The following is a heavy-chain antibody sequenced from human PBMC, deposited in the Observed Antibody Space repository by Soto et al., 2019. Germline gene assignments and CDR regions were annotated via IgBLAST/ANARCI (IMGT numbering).Heavy chain of an antibody. CDR2: INPNSGGT. D-gene: IGHD3-3*01. V-gene: IGHV1-2*02. Sequence: ASVKVSCKASGYTFTGYYMHWVRQAPGQGLEWMGWINPNSGGTNYAQKFQGRVTMTRDTSISTAYMELSRLRSDDTAVYYCARGRGVVTIFGVVTPAGYGMDVWGKGPTVTVSS. CDR1: GYTFTGYY. J-gene: IGHJ6*04. CDR3: ARGRGVVTIFGVVTPAGYGMDV.